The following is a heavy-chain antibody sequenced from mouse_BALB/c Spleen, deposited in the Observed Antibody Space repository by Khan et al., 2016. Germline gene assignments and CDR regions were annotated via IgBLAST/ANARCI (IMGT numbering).Heavy chain of an antibody. CDR3: ARAGYSMVY. CDR2: ILPGNANS. V-gene: IGHV1-9*01. J-gene: IGHJ4*01. CDR1: GYTFSNYW. Sequence: QVQLLQSGAELMKPGASVKISCKATGYTFSNYWIEWVKQRPGHGLEWIGDILPGNANSNYNQNLKGKATLTADKSSNTAYMQLSSLTSEDSAVYYCARAGYSMVYWGQGTSVTVSS. D-gene: IGHD6-1*01.